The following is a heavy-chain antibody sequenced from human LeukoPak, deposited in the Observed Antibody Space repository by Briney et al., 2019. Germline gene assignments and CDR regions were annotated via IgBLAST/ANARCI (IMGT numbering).Heavy chain of an antibody. CDR3: ARAYSSVWTVDY. J-gene: IGHJ4*02. Sequence: ASVKVSCKASGYTFTGYYMHWVRQAPGQGLEWMGWINPNSGGTNYAQKFQGRVTMTRDTSITTAYMELSRLRSDDTAVYYCARAYSSVWTVDYWGQGTLVTVSP. V-gene: IGHV1-2*02. D-gene: IGHD6-19*01. CDR1: GYTFTGYY. CDR2: INPNSGGT.